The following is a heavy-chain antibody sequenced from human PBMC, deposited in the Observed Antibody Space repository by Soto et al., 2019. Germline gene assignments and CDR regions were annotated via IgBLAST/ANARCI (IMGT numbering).Heavy chain of an antibody. CDR3: ARHYCSSTSCYPVYYYYYGMDV. V-gene: IGHV5-51*01. Sequence: PXESLTISRKGSGYSFTSYWIGLVRQMPGKGLEWMGIIYPGDSDTRYSPSFQGQVTISADKSISTAYLQWSSLKASETAMYYCARHYCSSTSCYPVYYYYYGMDVWGQGTTVTVSS. CDR2: IYPGDSDT. CDR1: GYSFTSYW. J-gene: IGHJ6*02. D-gene: IGHD2-2*01.